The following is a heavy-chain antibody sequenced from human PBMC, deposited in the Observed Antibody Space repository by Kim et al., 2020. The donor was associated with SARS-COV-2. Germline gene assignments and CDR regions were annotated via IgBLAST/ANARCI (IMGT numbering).Heavy chain of an antibody. J-gene: IGHJ4*02. CDR1: GYTFTGYY. CDR3: ARASESSGWPRPIDY. D-gene: IGHD6-19*01. Sequence: ASVKVSYKASGYTFTGYYMHWVRQAPGQGLEWMGWINANSGGTKYAEKFQGRVTMTRDTSISTAYMELLRSDDTAMYYCARASESSGWPRPIDYWGQGTLVTVSS. CDR2: INANSGGT. V-gene: IGHV1-2*02.